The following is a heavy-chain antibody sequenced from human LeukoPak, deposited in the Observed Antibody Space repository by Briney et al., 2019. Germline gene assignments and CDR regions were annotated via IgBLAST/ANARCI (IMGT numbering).Heavy chain of an antibody. CDR2: IYYSGTT. CDR3: AGGRSSVLGS. V-gene: IGHV4-39*01. CDR1: GGSISSSTYY. J-gene: IGHJ5*02. Sequence: SETLSLTCSVSGGSISSSTYYWGWIRQPPGKGLEWIGSIYYSGTTYYNPSLKSRVIISVDTSKNQFSLKLTSVTAADTAVYYCAGGRSSVLGSWGQGTLVTVSS. D-gene: IGHD6-19*01.